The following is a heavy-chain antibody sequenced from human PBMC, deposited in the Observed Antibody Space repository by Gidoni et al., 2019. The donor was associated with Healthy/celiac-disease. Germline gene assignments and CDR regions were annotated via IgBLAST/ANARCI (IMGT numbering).Heavy chain of an antibody. CDR1: GYTFTGYY. CDR2: INPNSGGT. Sequence: SGAEVKKPGASVKVSCKASGYTFTGYYMHWVRQAPGQGLEWMGWINPNSGGTNYAHKFQGRVTMTRDTSISTAYMELSRLRSDDTAVYYCARVLITTPKIVGMYFDYWGQGTLVTVSS. D-gene: IGHD1-20*01. V-gene: IGHV1-2*07. J-gene: IGHJ4*02. CDR3: ARVLITTPKIVGMYFDY.